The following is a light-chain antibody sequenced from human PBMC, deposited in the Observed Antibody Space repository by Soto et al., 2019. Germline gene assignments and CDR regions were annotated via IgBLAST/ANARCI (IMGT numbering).Light chain of an antibody. V-gene: IGLV1-40*01. CDR3: AAWDDSLKAI. J-gene: IGLJ7*01. CDR2: DNT. CDR1: SSNIGAGYD. Sequence: QSVLTQPASVSAAPGQRVTISCTGSSSNIGAGYDVHWYQQLAGSAPKLLIYDNTNRPSGVPDRFSASRSGASASLAINRLQADDEADYYCAAWDDSLKAIFGGGTQLTVL.